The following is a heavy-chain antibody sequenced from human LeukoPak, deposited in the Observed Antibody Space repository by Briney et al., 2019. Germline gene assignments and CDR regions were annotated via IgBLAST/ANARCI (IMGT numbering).Heavy chain of an antibody. CDR2: ISYDGSNK. CDR3: AKDVYYGSGILGY. D-gene: IGHD3-10*01. J-gene: IGHJ4*02. CDR1: GFTFSSCG. V-gene: IGHV3-30*18. Sequence: HPGGSLRLSCAASGFTFSSCGMHWVRQAPGKGLEWVAVISYDGSNKYYADSVKGRFTISRDNSKNTLYLQMNSLRAEDTAVYYCAKDVYYGSGILGYWGQGTLVTVSS.